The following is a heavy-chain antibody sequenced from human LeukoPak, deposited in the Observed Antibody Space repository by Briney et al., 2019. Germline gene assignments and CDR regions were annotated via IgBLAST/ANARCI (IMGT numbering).Heavy chain of an antibody. Sequence: ASVKVSCKASGYTFTGYYMHWVRQAPGQGLEWMGRINPNSGGTNYVQKFQGRVTMTRDTSISTAYMELSRLRSDDTAVYYCARGPYDTSDWYFDLWGRGTLVTVSS. D-gene: IGHD3-22*01. V-gene: IGHV1-2*06. CDR2: INPNSGGT. J-gene: IGHJ2*01. CDR3: ARGPYDTSDWYFDL. CDR1: GYTFTGYY.